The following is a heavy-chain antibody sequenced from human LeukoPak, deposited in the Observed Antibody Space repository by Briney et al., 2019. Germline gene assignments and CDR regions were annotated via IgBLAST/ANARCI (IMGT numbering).Heavy chain of an antibody. J-gene: IGHJ4*02. V-gene: IGHV3-33*01. CDR3: ARGGGSSSWYTWLDY. Sequence: GGSLRLSCAASGFTFSSYGMHWVRQAPGKGLEWVAVIWYDGSNKYYADSVKGRFTISRDNSKNTLYLQMNSLRAEDTAVYYCARGGGSSSWYTWLDYWGQGTLITVSS. CDR2: IWYDGSNK. D-gene: IGHD6-13*01. CDR1: GFTFSSYG.